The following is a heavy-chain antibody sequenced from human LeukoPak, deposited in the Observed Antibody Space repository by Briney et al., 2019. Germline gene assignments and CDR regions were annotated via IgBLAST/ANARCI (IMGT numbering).Heavy chain of an antibody. CDR2: IRGSSTTI. CDR1: GFTFSTSS. Sequence: SGGSLRLSCAASGFTFSTSSMNWVRQAPGKGLEWVSYIRGSSTTIYYADSVKGRFTVSRDNAQNSLYLQMNNLRADDTAVYFCARDSRSHCGTDACYGPYFDYWGQGTLVTVSS. D-gene: IGHD2-2*01. CDR3: ARDSRSHCGTDACYGPYFDY. J-gene: IGHJ4*02. V-gene: IGHV3-48*01.